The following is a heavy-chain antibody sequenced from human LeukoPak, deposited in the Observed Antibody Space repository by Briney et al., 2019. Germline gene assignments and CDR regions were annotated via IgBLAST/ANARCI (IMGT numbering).Heavy chain of an antibody. Sequence: GGSLRLSCAASGFTFSSYAMRWVRQAPGKGLEWVATIRGNGYTTYYADSVMVRFTISRDNSKNTVYLQMDSLRVEDTAVFYCAHLKYGGYWGQGTLVTVSS. V-gene: IGHV3-23*01. CDR2: IRGNGYTT. CDR1: GFTFSSYA. D-gene: IGHD4-23*01. J-gene: IGHJ4*02. CDR3: AHLKYGGY.